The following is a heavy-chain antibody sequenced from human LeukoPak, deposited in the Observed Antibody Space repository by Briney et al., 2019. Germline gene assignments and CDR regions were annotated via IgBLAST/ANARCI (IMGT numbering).Heavy chain of an antibody. CDR1: GGSFSGYY. CDR2: INHSGST. Sequence: SETLSLTCAVYGGSFSGYYWIWIRQPPGKGLEWIGDINHSGSTNYNPSLKRRVTILVNTTKDHISLTLSPVTAADPGVYYCATPAGYCSGSSCPFDYWGQGTLVTVSS. J-gene: IGHJ4*02. D-gene: IGHD2-15*01. V-gene: IGHV4-34*01. CDR3: ATPAGYCSGSSCPFDY.